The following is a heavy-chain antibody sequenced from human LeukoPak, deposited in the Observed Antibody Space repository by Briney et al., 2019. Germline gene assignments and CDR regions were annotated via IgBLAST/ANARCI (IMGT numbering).Heavy chain of an antibody. D-gene: IGHD2-15*01. CDR2: ISYDGSNK. J-gene: IGHJ6*02. Sequence: GSLRLSCAASGFTFSSYGMNWVRQAPGKGLEWVAVISYDGSNKYYADSVKGRFTISRDNSKNTHLQMNSLRAEDTAVYYCAKDRSPRFCGGGSCYSAPFGMDVWGQGTTVKVSS. V-gene: IGHV3-30*18. CDR3: AKDRSPRFCGGGSCYSAPFGMDV. CDR1: GFTFSSYG.